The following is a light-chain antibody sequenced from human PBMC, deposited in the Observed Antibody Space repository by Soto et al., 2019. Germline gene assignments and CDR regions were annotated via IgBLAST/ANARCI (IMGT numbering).Light chain of an antibody. CDR3: QQRSNWPSGT. CDR2: DAS. V-gene: IGKV3-11*01. J-gene: IGKJ1*01. CDR1: QSVTNY. Sequence: EIVLTQSPATLSLSPGERATLSCRASQSVTNYLAWYQQNPGQAPRLLIYDASNRATGIPARFSGSGSGTDLTLSISSLEPEEFAVYYCQQRSNWPSGTFGLGTKVEIK.